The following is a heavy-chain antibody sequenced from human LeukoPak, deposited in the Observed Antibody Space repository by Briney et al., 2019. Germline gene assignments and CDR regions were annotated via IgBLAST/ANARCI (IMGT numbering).Heavy chain of an antibody. Sequence: GRSLRLSCAASGFTFSSYAMHWVRQAPGKGLEWVAVISYDGSNKYYADSVKGRFTFSRDNSKNTLYLQMTSLRAEDTAVYYCARATSYVDYYSDYWGQGTLVTVSS. CDR3: ARATSYVDYYSDY. CDR2: ISYDGSNK. CDR1: GFTFSSYA. D-gene: IGHD5-18*01. J-gene: IGHJ4*02. V-gene: IGHV3-30-3*01.